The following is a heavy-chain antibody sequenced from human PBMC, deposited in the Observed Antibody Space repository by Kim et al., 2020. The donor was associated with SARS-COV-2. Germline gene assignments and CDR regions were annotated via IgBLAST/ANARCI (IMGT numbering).Heavy chain of an antibody. D-gene: IGHD3-22*01. CDR1: GGSFSGYY. CDR3: ARRRITMIVVGAFDI. CDR2: INHSGST. Sequence: SETLSLTCAVYGGSFSGYYWSWIRQPPGKGLEWIGEINHSGSTNYNPSLKSRVTISVDTSKNQSSLKLSSVTAADTAVYYCARRRITMIVVGAFDIWGQGTMVTVSS. V-gene: IGHV4-34*01. J-gene: IGHJ3*02.